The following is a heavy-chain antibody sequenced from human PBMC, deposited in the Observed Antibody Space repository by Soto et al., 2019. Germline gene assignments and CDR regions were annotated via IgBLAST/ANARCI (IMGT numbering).Heavy chain of an antibody. Sequence: SWVRQAPGQGLEWVGEINHSGSTNYNPSLKSRVTISVDTSKNQFSLKLSSVTAADTAVYYCARGHIVVVVAATPVNWFDPWGQGTLV. V-gene: IGHV4-34*01. CDR3: ARGHIVVVVAATPVNWFDP. D-gene: IGHD2-15*01. J-gene: IGHJ5*02. CDR2: INHSGST.